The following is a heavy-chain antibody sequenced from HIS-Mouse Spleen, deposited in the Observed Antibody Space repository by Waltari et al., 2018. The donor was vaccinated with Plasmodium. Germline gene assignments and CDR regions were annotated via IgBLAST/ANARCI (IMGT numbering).Heavy chain of an antibody. V-gene: IGHV3-7*01. Sequence: EVQLVESGGGLVQPGGSLRLSLAGFGLPFCRYWMRWVRQAPGKGLEWVANRKQDGSEKYYVDSVKGRFTISRDNAKNSLYLQMNSLRAEDTAVYYCASSWYWYFDLWGRGTLVTVSS. CDR2: RKQDGSEK. CDR3: ASSWYWYFDL. CDR1: GLPFCRYW. D-gene: IGHD6-13*01. J-gene: IGHJ2*01.